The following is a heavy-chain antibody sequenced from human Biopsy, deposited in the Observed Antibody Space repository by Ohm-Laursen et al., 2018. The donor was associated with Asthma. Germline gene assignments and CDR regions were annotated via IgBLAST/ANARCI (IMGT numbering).Heavy chain of an antibody. CDR2: ISVYNGNT. J-gene: IGHJ6*02. V-gene: IGHV1-18*01. D-gene: IGHD3-10*01. CDR1: CYTFNSAG. CDR3: ARAVDYSHYYGIDV. Sequence: SVKVSCKTSCYTFNSAGITWVRQAPGQWLEWLGWISVYNGNTTVAQKLQDRVTMMTDTSTSTAYMELRSLRSDDTAVYFCARAVDYSHYYGIDVWGQGTTVTVS.